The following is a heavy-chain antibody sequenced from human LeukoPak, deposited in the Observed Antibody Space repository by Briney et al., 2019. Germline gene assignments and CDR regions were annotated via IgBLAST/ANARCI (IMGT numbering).Heavy chain of an antibody. CDR1: GFTFDDYG. J-gene: IGHJ4*02. Sequence: PGGSLRLSCAASGFTFDDYGMSWVRQAPGKGLEWVANIKQDGSEKYYVDSVKGRFTISRDNAKNSLYLQMNSLRAEDTAVYYCAPQRGFRLLDRYFESWGQGTLVTVSS. D-gene: IGHD5-18*01. CDR3: APQRGFRLLDRYFES. V-gene: IGHV3-7*01. CDR2: IKQDGSEK.